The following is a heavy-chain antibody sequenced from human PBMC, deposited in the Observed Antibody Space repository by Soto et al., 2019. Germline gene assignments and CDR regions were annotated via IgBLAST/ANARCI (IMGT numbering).Heavy chain of an antibody. CDR2: IYYSGST. D-gene: IGHD6-6*01. Sequence: SETLYLTCTVSGGSISSYYWSWIRQPPGKGLEWIGYIYYSGSTNYNPSLKSRVTISVDTSKNQFSLKLSSVTAADTAVYYCARYYSSSSFDYWGQGTLVTVSS. V-gene: IGHV4-59*01. CDR1: GGSISSYY. CDR3: ARYYSSSSFDY. J-gene: IGHJ4*02.